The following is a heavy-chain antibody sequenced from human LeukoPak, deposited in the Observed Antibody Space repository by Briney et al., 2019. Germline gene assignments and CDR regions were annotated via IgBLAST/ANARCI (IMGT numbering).Heavy chain of an antibody. CDR2: INHSGST. D-gene: IGHD4-17*01. CDR3: ARGGGDYGYFDY. Sequence: SETLSLTCAVYGGSFSGYYWSWIRQPPGKGLEWIGEINHSGSTNYNPSLKSRVTISVDTSKNQFSLKLSSVTAADTAVYYCARGGGDYGYFDYWGQGTLVTVSS. V-gene: IGHV4-34*01. CDR1: GGSFSGYY. J-gene: IGHJ4*02.